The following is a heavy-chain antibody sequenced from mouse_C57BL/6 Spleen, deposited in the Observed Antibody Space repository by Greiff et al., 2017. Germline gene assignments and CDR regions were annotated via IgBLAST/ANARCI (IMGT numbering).Heavy chain of an antibody. D-gene: IGHD6-1*01. J-gene: IGHJ2*01. V-gene: IGHV1-19*01. CDR3: ARGACSTDYFDY. CDR2: INPYNGGT. CDR1: GYTFTDYY. Sequence: VQLQQSGPVLVKPGASVKMSCKASGYTFTDYYMNWVKQSHGKSLEWIGVINPYNGGTSYNQKFKGKATLTVDKSSSTAYMVLNSLSSEDSAVYYCARGACSTDYFDYWGQGTTLTVSS.